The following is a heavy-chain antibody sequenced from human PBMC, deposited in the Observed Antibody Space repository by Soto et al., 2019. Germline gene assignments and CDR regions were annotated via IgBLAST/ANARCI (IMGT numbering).Heavy chain of an antibody. D-gene: IGHD3-3*01. J-gene: IGHJ3*02. CDR1: GFTFSGSA. CDR3: TRRRFDFWTPSQKDAFDI. CDR2: IRSKANSYAT. V-gene: IGHV3-73*01. Sequence: GGSLRLACAASGFTFSGSAMHWVRQASGKGLEWVGRIRSKANSYATAYAATVKGRFTISRDDSKNTAYLQMNSLKTEHTAVYYCTRRRFDFWTPSQKDAFDIWGQGTMVTVSS.